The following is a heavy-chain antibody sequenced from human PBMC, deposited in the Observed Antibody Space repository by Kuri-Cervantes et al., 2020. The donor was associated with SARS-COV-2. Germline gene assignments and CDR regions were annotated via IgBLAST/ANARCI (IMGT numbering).Heavy chain of an antibody. CDR3: ARSCTYARCSEYFQH. D-gene: IGHD2-8*01. CDR2: IYAGGGT. J-gene: IGHJ1*01. CDR1: GFIVSSSY. V-gene: IGHV3-66*02. Sequence: GGSLRLSCAASGFIVSSSYMSWVRQAPGKGLEWVSIIYAGGGTYYADSVKGQFTISRDISKNTVFLQMNRLRPEDTAVYYCARSCTYARCSEYFQHWGQGNLVTVSS.